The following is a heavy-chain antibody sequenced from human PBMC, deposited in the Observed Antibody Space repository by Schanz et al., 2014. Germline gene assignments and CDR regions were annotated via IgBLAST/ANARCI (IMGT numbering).Heavy chain of an antibody. CDR1: GGSISSSDW. J-gene: IGHJ5*02. CDR2: IYHSGST. V-gene: IGHV4-4*02. Sequence: QVQLQESGPGLVKPSGTLSLTCAVSGGSISSSDWWSWVRQPPGKGLEWIGEIYHSGSTNYNPSLKSRVTISVAKPKKQFPLKVTSMTAADTAVYYCARGHHPHGITAAARGFDPWGQGTLVTVSS. D-gene: IGHD6-25*01. CDR3: ARGHHPHGITAAARGFDP.